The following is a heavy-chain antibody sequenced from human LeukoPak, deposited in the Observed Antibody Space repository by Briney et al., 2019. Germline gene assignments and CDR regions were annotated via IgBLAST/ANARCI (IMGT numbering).Heavy chain of an antibody. CDR2: ISPTGST. D-gene: IGHD6-13*01. Sequence: GSLRLSCSASGFTFSSYAMSWIRQAPGKGLEWIGEISPTGSTYSNPPLKSRVTFSVDPSKNQFSLNLKSVTAADTAVYYCARRIRESSTLVRSWFDPWGQGTQVTVSS. CDR3: ARRIRESSTLVRSWFDP. J-gene: IGHJ5*02. CDR1: GFTFSSYA. V-gene: IGHV4-34*01.